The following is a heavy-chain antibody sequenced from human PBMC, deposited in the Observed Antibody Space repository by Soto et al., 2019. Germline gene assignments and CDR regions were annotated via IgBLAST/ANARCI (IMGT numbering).Heavy chain of an antibody. CDR3: ARVRYYGSGKWEIHY. CDR1: GCSISSGDSY. Sequence: PSETLSLTCTVTGCSISSGDSYWSWIRQPPGKGLEWIGHIYYSGRTDFNPSLKSRVTISVDTSRNQFSLNLSSVTAADTAVYSCARVRYYGSGKWEIHYWGQGTLVTVSS. D-gene: IGHD3-10*01. J-gene: IGHJ4*02. CDR2: IYYSGRT. V-gene: IGHV4-30-4*01.